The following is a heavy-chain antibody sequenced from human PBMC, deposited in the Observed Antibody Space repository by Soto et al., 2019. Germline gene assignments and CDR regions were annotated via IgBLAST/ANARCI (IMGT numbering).Heavy chain of an antibody. V-gene: IGHV3-30-3*01. Sequence: QVQLVESGGGVVQPGRSLRLSCAASGFTFSSYAMHWVRQAPGKGLEWVAVISYDGSNKYYADSVKGRFTISRDNSKNTLYLQMNSLRAEDKAVYYCARREDDYGDYDNYGMDVWGQGTTVTDSS. D-gene: IGHD4-17*01. CDR2: ISYDGSNK. J-gene: IGHJ6*02. CDR3: ARREDDYGDYDNYGMDV. CDR1: GFTFSSYA.